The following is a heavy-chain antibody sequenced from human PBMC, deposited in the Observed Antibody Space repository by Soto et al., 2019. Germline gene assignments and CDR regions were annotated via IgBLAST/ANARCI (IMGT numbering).Heavy chain of an antibody. J-gene: IGHJ4*02. V-gene: IGHV1-3*01. CDR3: ARDMAFDY. Sequence: QVQLVQSGAEVKKPGASVKVSCKASGYTFTSYAIHWVRQAPGQRLEWMGWINAGNGNTKYSQKLQGRVTITGDTSASTAYMELSSLRSEDTAVFYCARDMAFDYWGQGTLVTVSS. D-gene: IGHD3-10*01. CDR1: GYTFTSYA. CDR2: INAGNGNT.